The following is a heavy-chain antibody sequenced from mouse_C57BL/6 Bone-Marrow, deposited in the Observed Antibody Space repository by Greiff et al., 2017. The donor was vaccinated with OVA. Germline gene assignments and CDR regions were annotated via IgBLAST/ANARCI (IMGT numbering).Heavy chain of an antibody. CDR1: GYTFTDYE. J-gene: IGHJ2*01. Sequence: QVQLKESGAELVRPGASVTLSCKASGYTFTDYEMHWVKQTPVHGLEWIGAIDPETGGTAYNQKFKGKAILTADKSSSTAYMELRSLTSEDSAVYYCTRVLYYRNIYFDYWGQGTTLTVSS. D-gene: IGHD2-5*01. V-gene: IGHV1-15*01. CDR3: TRVLYYRNIYFDY. CDR2: IDPETGGT.